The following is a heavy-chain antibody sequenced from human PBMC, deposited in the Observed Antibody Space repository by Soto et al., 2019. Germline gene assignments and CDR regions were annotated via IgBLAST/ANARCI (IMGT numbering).Heavy chain of an antibody. CDR3: ARELIVGPAEYFQD. J-gene: IGHJ1*01. CDR1: GFTINNAW. V-gene: IGHV3-64D*06. D-gene: IGHD1-26*01. Sequence: GGSLRLSCAASGFTINNAWMSWVRQAPGTGLEYVSAISDTGGSTFHADSVKGRFTISRDNSKDTLFLQMSSLRAEDTAVYFCARELIVGPAEYFQDWGQGTRVTVSS. CDR2: ISDTGGST.